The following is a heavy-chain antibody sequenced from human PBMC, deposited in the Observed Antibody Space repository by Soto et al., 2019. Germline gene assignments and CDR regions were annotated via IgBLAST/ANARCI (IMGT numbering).Heavy chain of an antibody. CDR1: GDSISAYS. V-gene: IGHV4-59*01. J-gene: IGHJ4*02. CDR3: AREGDLGRWLQPLDF. CDR2: IHYNGNT. Sequence: QVQLQVSAPGLVKPSETLSLTCTVSGDSISAYSWSWVRQPPGKGLEWIGNIHYNGNTKYNPSLKSRAYMSVDTSKNQFSLRLISVTAADTAKYFCAREGDLGRWLQPLDFWGQGTLVTVSS. D-gene: IGHD5-12*01.